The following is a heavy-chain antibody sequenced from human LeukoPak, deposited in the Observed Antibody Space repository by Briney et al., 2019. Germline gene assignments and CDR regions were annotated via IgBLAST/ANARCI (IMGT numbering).Heavy chain of an antibody. V-gene: IGHV3-30-3*01. J-gene: IGHJ4*02. CDR3: ASDYGSGSYLDY. Sequence: PGGSLRLSCAASGFTFSSYAMHWVRQAPGKGLEWVAVISYDGSNKYYADSVKGRFTISRDNSKNTLYLQMNSLRAEGTAVYYCASDYGSGSYLDYWGQGILVTVSS. CDR2: ISYDGSNK. CDR1: GFTFSSYA. D-gene: IGHD3-10*01.